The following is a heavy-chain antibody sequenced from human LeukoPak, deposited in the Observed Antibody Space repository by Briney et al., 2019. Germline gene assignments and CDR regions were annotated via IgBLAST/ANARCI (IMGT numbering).Heavy chain of an antibody. CDR2: IYHSGST. CDR3: ARVGGDYVLLDY. CDR1: GGSISSGGYS. D-gene: IGHD4-17*01. J-gene: IGHJ4*02. V-gene: IGHV4-30-2*01. Sequence: SETLSLTCAVSGGSISSGGYSWSWIRQPPGKGLEWIGYIYHSGSTYYNPSLKSRVTISVDRSKNQFSLKLCSVTAADTAVYYCARVGGDYVLLDYWGQGTLVTVSS.